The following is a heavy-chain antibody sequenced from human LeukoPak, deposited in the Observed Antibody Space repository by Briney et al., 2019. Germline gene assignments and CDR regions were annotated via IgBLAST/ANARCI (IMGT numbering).Heavy chain of an antibody. CDR3: ARDQPEDTSGYQFDP. CDR2: INPSGDPT. CDR1: GYTFTSYY. D-gene: IGHD3-22*01. V-gene: IGHV1-46*01. Sequence: ASVKVSCKASGYTFTSYYMHWVRQAPGQGLEWVGIINPSGDPTTYAQKFQGRVTMTRDMSTSTVYMELSSLRSEDTAVYYCARDQPEDTSGYQFDPWGQGTLVTVSS. J-gene: IGHJ5*02.